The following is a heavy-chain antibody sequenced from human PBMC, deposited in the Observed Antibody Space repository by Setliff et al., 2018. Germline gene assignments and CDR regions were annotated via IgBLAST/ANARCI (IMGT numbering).Heavy chain of an antibody. CDR1: GGSFSGYY. Sequence: ASETLSLTCAVYGGSFSGYYWSWIRQPPGKGLEWIGEINHTGSTNYSPSLKSRVTISVDTSKNQFSLKLTSVTAADTAVYYCARGYCSSPSCFSAGWFDPWGQGTLVTVSS. CDR3: ARGYCSSPSCFSAGWFDP. D-gene: IGHD2-2*01. J-gene: IGHJ5*02. CDR2: INHTGST. V-gene: IGHV4-34*01.